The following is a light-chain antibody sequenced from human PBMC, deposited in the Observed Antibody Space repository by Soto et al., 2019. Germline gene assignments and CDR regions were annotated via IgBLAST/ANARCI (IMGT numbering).Light chain of an antibody. CDR1: SSDVGAYEY. Sequence: QLALTQPASVSGSPGQSITISCTGTSSDVGAYEYVSWYQQHPGKAPKLLIYDVSNRPSGVSTRFSGSKSGNTASLTISGPQAEDEGDYYCTSYTTRRLYVFGSGTKVTVL. V-gene: IGLV2-14*03. J-gene: IGLJ1*01. CDR2: DVS. CDR3: TSYTTRRLYV.